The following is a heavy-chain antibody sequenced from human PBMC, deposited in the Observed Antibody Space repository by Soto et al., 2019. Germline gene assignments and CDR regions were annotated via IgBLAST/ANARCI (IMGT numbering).Heavy chain of an antibody. V-gene: IGHV1-46*01. CDR3: ARIEIDSIGYYSNLYYYGMDV. CDR1: GYTFTSYY. Sequence: GASVKVSCKASGYTFTSYYMHWVRQAPGQGLEWMGIINPSGGSTSYAQKFQGRVTMTRDTSTSTVYMELSSLRSEDTAVYYCARIEIDSIGYYSNLYYYGMDVWGQGTTVTVSS. CDR2: INPSGGST. J-gene: IGHJ6*02. D-gene: IGHD3-22*01.